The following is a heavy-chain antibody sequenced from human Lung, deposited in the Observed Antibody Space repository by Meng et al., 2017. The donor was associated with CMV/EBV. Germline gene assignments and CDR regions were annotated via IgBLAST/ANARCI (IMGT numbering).Heavy chain of an antibody. CDR1: GCNFKEYA. CDR3: NTDGVDSNYEGLEIYYYGMDV. J-gene: IGHJ6*02. V-gene: IGHV3-15*01. CDR2: IKSKTDGGTT. Sequence: GGSLRLXCIVSGCNFKEYAMSWVRQAPGKRLEWVGRIKSKTDGGTTDYAAPVKGRFTISRDDSKNTLYLQMNSLKTEDTAVYYCNTDGVDSNYEGLEIYYYGMDVWGQGNXV. D-gene: IGHD4-11*01.